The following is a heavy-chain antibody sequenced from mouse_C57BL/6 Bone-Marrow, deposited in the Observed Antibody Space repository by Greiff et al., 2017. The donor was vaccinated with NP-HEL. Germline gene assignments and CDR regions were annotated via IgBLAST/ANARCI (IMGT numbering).Heavy chain of an antibody. D-gene: IGHD1-1*01. Sequence: VQLQESGAELVRPGASVKLSCKASGYTFTDYYINWVKQRPGQGLEWIARIYPGSGNTYYNEKFKGKATLTAEKSSSTAYIQLSSMTSEDSAVYFGARALYYYGSSYGYFDVWGTGTTVTVSS. V-gene: IGHV1-76*01. CDR1: GYTFTDYY. CDR2: IYPGSGNT. CDR3: ARALYYYGSSYGYFDV. J-gene: IGHJ1*03.